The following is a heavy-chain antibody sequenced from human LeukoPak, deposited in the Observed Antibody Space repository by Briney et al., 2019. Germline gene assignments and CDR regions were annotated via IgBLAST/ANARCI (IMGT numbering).Heavy chain of an antibody. CDR3: ARRTTVTTFGWYFDL. V-gene: IGHV1-69*05. J-gene: IGHJ2*01. D-gene: IGHD4-17*01. Sequence: SVKVSCKASGGTFSSYAISWVRQAPGQGLEWIGGIIPIFGTANYAQKFQGRVTITTDESTSTAYMELSSLRSEDTAVYYCARRTTVTTFGWYFDLWGRGTLVTVSS. CDR1: GGTFSSYA. CDR2: IIPIFGTA.